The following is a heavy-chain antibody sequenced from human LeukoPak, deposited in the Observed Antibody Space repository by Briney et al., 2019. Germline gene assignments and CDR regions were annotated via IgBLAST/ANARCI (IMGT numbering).Heavy chain of an antibody. CDR2: ISYDGSNK. V-gene: IGHV3-30*18. Sequence: GGSLRLSCAASGFTFSSYGMHWVRQAPGKGLEWVAVISYDGSNKYYADSVKGRFTISRDNSKNTLYLQMNSLRAEDTAVYYCAKGTYYYGSTESTGSWYFDLCGRGTLVTVSS. D-gene: IGHD3-10*01. CDR3: AKGTYYYGSTESTGSWYFDL. J-gene: IGHJ2*01. CDR1: GFTFSSYG.